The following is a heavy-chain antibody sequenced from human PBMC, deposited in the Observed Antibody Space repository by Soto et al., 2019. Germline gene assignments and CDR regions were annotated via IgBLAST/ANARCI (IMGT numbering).Heavy chain of an antibody. CDR1: GFTFSSYE. Sequence: GGSLRLSCAASGFTFSSYEMNWVRQAPGKGLEWVSYISSSGSTIYYADSVKGRFTISRDNSKNTLYLQMNSLRAEDTAVYYCARELGSYSSSSGLDYWGQGTLVTVSS. CDR3: ARELGSYSSSSGLDY. CDR2: ISSSGSTI. V-gene: IGHV3-48*03. D-gene: IGHD6-6*01. J-gene: IGHJ4*02.